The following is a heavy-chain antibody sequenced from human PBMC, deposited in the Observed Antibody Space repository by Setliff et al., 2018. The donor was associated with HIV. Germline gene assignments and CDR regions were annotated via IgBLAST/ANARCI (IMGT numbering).Heavy chain of an antibody. CDR2: INPNNGGT. Sequence: GASVKVSCKASGYTFTGYYMHWVRQAPGQGLEWMGWINPNNGGTNYAQKFQGRVTMTRDTSTSTVYMELSRLRSDDTAVYYCARGMDYYDTSGYYQYYFDYWGQGTLVTVSS. V-gene: IGHV1-2*02. D-gene: IGHD3-22*01. CDR1: GYTFTGYY. CDR3: ARGMDYYDTSGYYQYYFDY. J-gene: IGHJ4*02.